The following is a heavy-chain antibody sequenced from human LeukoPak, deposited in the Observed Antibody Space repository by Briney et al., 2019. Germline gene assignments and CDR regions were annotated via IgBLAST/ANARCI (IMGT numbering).Heavy chain of an antibody. J-gene: IGHJ5*02. CDR1: GFTFKLYW. D-gene: IGHD2-15*01. CDR3: VRGGPSTWS. Sequence: PGGSLRLSCAASGFTFKLYWMHWVRQVPGKRPVWVSRINDDGSDTIYADSVRGRFTISRDDAKNTGYLQMNNLRAEDTAVYYCVRGGPSTWSWGQGTLVTVSS. CDR2: INDDGSDT. V-gene: IGHV3-74*01.